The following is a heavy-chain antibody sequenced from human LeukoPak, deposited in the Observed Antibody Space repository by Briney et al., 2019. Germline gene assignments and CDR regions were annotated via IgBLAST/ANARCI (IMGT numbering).Heavy chain of an antibody. J-gene: IGHJ5*02. CDR2: IYTSGST. CDR3: ARGATYYYGSGSFNWFDP. D-gene: IGHD3-10*01. Sequence: SETLSLTCTVSGGSISSYYWSWIRQPAGKGLEWIGRIYTSGSTNCNPSPKSRVTMSVDTSKNQFSLKLSSVTAADTAVYYCARGATYYYGSGSFNWFDPWGQGTLVTVSS. V-gene: IGHV4-4*07. CDR1: GGSISSYY.